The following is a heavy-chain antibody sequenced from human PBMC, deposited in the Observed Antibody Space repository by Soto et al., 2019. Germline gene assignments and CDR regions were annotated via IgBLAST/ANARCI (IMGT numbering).Heavy chain of an antibody. J-gene: IGHJ4*02. CDR1: GASISSYF. CDR3: ARHPANPYDYGDWDSDY. D-gene: IGHD4-17*01. Sequence: SETLSLTCTVSGASISSYFWSWIRQPPGKGLEWIGYIYYSGSTNYNPSLKSRVTISVDTSKNQFSLKLSSVTAADTAVYYCARHPANPYDYGDWDSDYWGQGTLVTVSS. CDR2: IYYSGST. V-gene: IGHV4-59*08.